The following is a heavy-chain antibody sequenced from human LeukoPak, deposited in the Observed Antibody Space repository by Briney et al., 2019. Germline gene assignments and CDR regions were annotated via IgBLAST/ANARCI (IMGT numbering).Heavy chain of an antibody. CDR3: AKGGIAAAGTSFYFDY. V-gene: IGHV3-23*01. J-gene: IGHJ4*02. Sequence: GGSLRLSCAASGFTFSSYAMSWVRQAPGKGLEWVSGISGSGSGTYYPDSVKGRFTISRDNSKNTLYLQMNSLRAEDTAVSYCAKGGIAAAGTSFYFDYWGQGTLVTVSS. CDR1: GFTFSSYA. D-gene: IGHD6-13*01. CDR2: ISGSGSGT.